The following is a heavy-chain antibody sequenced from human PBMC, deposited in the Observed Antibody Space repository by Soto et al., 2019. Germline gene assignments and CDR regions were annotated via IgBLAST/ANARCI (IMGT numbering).Heavy chain of an antibody. J-gene: IGHJ4*02. V-gene: IGHV4-61*01. CDR2: IYYSGST. CDR3: ARERGSRYCSGGSCYSSFDY. D-gene: IGHD2-15*01. Sequence: PSETLSLTCTVSGGSVSSGSYYWSWIRQPPGKGLEWIGYIYYSGSTNYNPSLKSRVTISVDTSKNQFSLKLSSVTAADTAVYYCARERGSRYCSGGSCYSSFDYWGQGTLVTVSS. CDR1: GGSVSSGSYY.